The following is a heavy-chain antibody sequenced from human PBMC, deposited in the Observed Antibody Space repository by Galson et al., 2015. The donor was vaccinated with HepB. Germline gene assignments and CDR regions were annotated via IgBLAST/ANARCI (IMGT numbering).Heavy chain of an antibody. J-gene: IGHJ4*02. Sequence: SVKVSCKASGYTFTGYYMHWVRQAPGQGLEWKGWINPNSGGTNYAQKFQGRVTMTRDTSISTAYMELSRLRSDDTAVYYCARVGIAARCFDYWGQGTLVTVSS. CDR2: INPNSGGT. CDR1: GYTFTGYY. CDR3: ARVGIAARCFDY. D-gene: IGHD6-6*01. V-gene: IGHV1-2*02.